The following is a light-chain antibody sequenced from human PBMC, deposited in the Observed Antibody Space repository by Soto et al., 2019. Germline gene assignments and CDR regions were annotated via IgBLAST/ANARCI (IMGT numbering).Light chain of an antibody. Sequence: QSVLTQPASVSGSPGQSITISCTGTSSDVDTYKYVSWYQQHPGQAPKLMIYEVSYRPSGVSDRFSGSKSGNTASRTISGLQAEDEADYDCCSYAGSTTRVQFGGGTKVTVL. CDR1: SSDVDTYKY. CDR3: CSYAGSTTRVQ. J-gene: IGLJ2*01. CDR2: EVS. V-gene: IGLV2-14*01.